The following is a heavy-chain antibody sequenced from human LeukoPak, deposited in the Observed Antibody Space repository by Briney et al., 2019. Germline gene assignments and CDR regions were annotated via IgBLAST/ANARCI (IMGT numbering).Heavy chain of an antibody. D-gene: IGHD5-18*01. CDR1: GGSFSGYY. CDR2: INHSGST. CDR3: ARGWVQLWLRPYYFDY. J-gene: IGHJ4*02. V-gene: IGHV4-34*01. Sequence: SETLSLTCAVYGGSFSGYYWSWIRQPPGKGLEWIGEINHSGSTNYNPSLKSRVTISVDTSKNQFSLKLSSVTAADTAVYYCARGWVQLWLRPYYFDYWGQGTLVTVSS.